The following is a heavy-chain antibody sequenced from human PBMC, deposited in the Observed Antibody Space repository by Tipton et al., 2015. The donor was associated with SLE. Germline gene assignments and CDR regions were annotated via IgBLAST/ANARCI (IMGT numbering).Heavy chain of an antibody. CDR1: GFTFSRHL. Sequence: SLRLSCTASGFTFSRHLMYWVRQAPGKGLLWVSRINSDGRSTVYADSVEGRFTISRDNTKNTLYLQMNSLRAEDTAVYFCASESPGEVEVGQWGQGTLVAVSS. CDR3: ASESPGEVEVGQ. CDR2: INSDGRST. J-gene: IGHJ4*02. D-gene: IGHD3-3*01. V-gene: IGHV3-74*01.